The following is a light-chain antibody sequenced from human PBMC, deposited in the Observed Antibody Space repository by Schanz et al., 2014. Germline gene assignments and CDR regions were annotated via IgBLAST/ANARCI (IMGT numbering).Light chain of an antibody. Sequence: QSALTQPPSASGSPGQSVTISCTGTSSDVGGYNYVAWYQQHPGKAPKLMISDVTRRPSGVPDRFSGSKSDNTASLTVSGLQAEDEADYYCCSYAGSSTLYVFGTGTKLTVL. CDR2: DVT. V-gene: IGLV2-8*01. CDR1: SSDVGGYNY. CDR3: CSYAGSSTLYV. J-gene: IGLJ1*01.